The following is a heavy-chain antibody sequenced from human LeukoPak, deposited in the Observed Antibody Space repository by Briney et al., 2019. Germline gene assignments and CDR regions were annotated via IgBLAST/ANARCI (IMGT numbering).Heavy chain of an antibody. CDR2: IYPGDSDT. V-gene: IGHV5-51*01. D-gene: IGHD4-11*01. CDR1: GYSFTTYW. CDR3: ARRGNSDYRTIDS. J-gene: IGHJ4*02. Sequence: GESLKISCRASGYSFTTYWIGWVRQMPGKGLEWMGIIYPGDSDTTYSPSFQGQVSISADKSISTAYLQWSSLKASDTAMYYCARRGNSDYRTIDSWGQGAPVTVSA.